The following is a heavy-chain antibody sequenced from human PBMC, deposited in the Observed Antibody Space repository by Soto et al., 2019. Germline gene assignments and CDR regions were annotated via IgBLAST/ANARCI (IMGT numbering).Heavy chain of an antibody. V-gene: IGHV1-8*01. CDR1: GYTFTSYD. D-gene: IGHD6-6*01. J-gene: IGHJ4*02. CDR2: MNPNSGNT. Sequence: ASVTVSCKASGYTFTSYDINWVRQATGQGLEWMGWMNPNSGNTGYAQKFQGRVTMTRNTSISTAYMELSSLRSEDTAVYYCARVAYVGSSIDYWGQGTLVTVSS. CDR3: ARVAYVGSSIDY.